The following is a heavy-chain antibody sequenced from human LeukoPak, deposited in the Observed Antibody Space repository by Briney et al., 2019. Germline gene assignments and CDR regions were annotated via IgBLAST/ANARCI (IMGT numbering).Heavy chain of an antibody. CDR1: GFTFSSYA. D-gene: IGHD3-3*01. CDR3: AKDQATIFGVVPAFDY. J-gene: IGHJ4*02. Sequence: PGGSLRLSCAASGFTFSSYAMSWVRQAPGKGLEWVSAISGSGGSTYYADSVKGRFTISRDNSKNTLHLQMNSLRAEDTAVYYCAKDQATIFGVVPAFDYWGQGTLVTVSS. CDR2: ISGSGGST. V-gene: IGHV3-23*01.